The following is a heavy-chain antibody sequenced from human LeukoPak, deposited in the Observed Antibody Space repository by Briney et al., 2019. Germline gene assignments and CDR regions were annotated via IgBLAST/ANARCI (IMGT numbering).Heavy chain of an antibody. CDR3: AADVPGYNSTWSLL. J-gene: IGHJ4*02. Sequence: GASVKVSCKAPGFTFTGSAVQWVRQARGQRLEWMGWIVVGSGNTNFAQKFQERVIITRDMSTGTAYMELASLRSEDTAIYYCAADVPGYNSTWSLLWGQGTLVTVSS. CDR2: IVVGSGNT. CDR1: GFTFTGSA. V-gene: IGHV1-58*01. D-gene: IGHD6-13*01.